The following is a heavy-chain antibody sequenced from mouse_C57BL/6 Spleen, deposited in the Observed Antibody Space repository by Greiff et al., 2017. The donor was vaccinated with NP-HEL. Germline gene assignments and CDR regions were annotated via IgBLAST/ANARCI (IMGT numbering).Heavy chain of an antibody. J-gene: IGHJ4*01. CDR3: ARGFITFYAMDY. Sequence: QVQLKQSGPELVKPGASVKISCKASGYAFSSSWMNWVKQRPGKGLEWIGRIYPGDGDTNYNGKFKGKATLTADKSSSTAYMQLSSLTSEDSAVYFCARGFITFYAMDYWGQGTSVTVSS. D-gene: IGHD1-1*01. V-gene: IGHV1-82*01. CDR2: IYPGDGDT. CDR1: GYAFSSSW.